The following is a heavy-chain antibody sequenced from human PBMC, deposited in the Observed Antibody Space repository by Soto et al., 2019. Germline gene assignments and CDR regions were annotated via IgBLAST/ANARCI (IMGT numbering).Heavy chain of an antibody. CDR1: GYTFTSYA. V-gene: IGHV1-3*01. Sequence: ASVKVSCNASGYTFTSYAMHWVRQAPGQRLEWTGWINAGNGNTKYSQKFQGRVTITRDTSASTAYMELSSLRSEDTAVYYCAFRGRYSNPYGMDVWGQGTTVTVSS. D-gene: IGHD6-13*01. CDR2: INAGNGNT. CDR3: AFRGRYSNPYGMDV. J-gene: IGHJ6*02.